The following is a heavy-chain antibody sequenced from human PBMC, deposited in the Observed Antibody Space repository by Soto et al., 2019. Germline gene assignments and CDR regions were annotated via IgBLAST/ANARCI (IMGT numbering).Heavy chain of an antibody. J-gene: IGHJ4*02. D-gene: IGHD3-22*01. V-gene: IGHV3-23*01. CDR2: MTESGGST. Sequence: GGSLRLSCPASGFTFRNYAMSWVRQTPGEGLEWVSAMTESGGSTYYADSVKGRFTISRDNSKNTLFLQMNTLGAEDTAIYYCAKGSSGGRPYYFDFWGQGA. CDR3: AKGSSGGRPYYFDF. CDR1: GFTFRNYA.